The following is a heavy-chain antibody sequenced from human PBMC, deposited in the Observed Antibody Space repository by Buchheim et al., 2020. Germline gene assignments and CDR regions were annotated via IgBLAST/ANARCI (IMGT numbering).Heavy chain of an antibody. CDR3: ARADTAMVTNYYYYYGMDV. Sequence: EVQLVESGGGLVKPGGSLRLSCAASGFTFSSYSMNWVRQAPGKGLEWVSSISSSSSYIYYADSVKGRFTISRDNAKNSLYLQMNSLRAEDTAVYYCARADTAMVTNYYYYYGMDVGGQGTT. V-gene: IGHV3-21*01. CDR1: GFTFSSYS. J-gene: IGHJ6*02. CDR2: ISSSSSYI. D-gene: IGHD5-18*01.